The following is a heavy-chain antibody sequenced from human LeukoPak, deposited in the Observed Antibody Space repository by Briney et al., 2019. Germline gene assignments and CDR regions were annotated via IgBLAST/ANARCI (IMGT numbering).Heavy chain of an antibody. V-gene: IGHV5-51*01. CDR3: ARRTSLWGSYRSQYYFDY. CDR2: IYPGDSDT. CDR1: GYSFTSYW. Sequence: GESLKISCKGSGYSFTSYWIGWVRQMPGKGLEWMGIIYPGDSDTRYSPSFEGQVTISADKSITTAYLQWSSLKASDTAMYYCARRTSLWGSYRSQYYFDYWGQGTLVTVSS. J-gene: IGHJ4*02. D-gene: IGHD3-16*02.